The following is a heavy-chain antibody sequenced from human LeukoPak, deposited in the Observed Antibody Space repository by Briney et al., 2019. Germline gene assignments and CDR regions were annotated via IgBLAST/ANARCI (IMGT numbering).Heavy chain of an antibody. J-gene: IGHJ4*02. CDR1: GFTFSSNW. Sequence: GGSLRLSCAASGFTFSSNWMSWVRQAPGKGLEWVANIKRDGSEKYYVDSVKGRFTISRDNAKNSLDLQMNSLRVEGTAVYYCARLGPASSGWPESFDYWGQGTLVTVSS. CDR2: IKRDGSEK. CDR3: ARLGPASSGWPESFDY. D-gene: IGHD6-19*01. V-gene: IGHV3-7*03.